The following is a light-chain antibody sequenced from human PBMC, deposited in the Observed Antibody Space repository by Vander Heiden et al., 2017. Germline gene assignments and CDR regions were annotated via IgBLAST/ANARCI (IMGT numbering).Light chain of an antibody. CDR2: LGS. Sequence: DIVMTQSPLSLPVTPGEPASISCRSSQSLLHSNGYNYLDWYLQKPGQSPQLLIYLGSNRASGVPDRFTASGSGTDFTLKISIVEAEDLGVYYSSQSLQTSWTFGQGTKVEIK. J-gene: IGKJ1*01. CDR1: QSLLHSNGYNY. CDR3: SQSLQTSWT. V-gene: IGKV2-28*01.